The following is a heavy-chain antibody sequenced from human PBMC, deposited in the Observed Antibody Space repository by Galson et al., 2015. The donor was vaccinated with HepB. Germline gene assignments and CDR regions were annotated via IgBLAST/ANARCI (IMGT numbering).Heavy chain of an antibody. V-gene: IGHV3-33*01. Sequence: SLRLSCAASGFTFSRYAMHWVRQAPGEGLEWVAVIWYDGSNTYFADSVKGRFTISRDNSKNTLSLQMDSLRPEDTAVYYCARDDYADNVGMFYYWRQGIQVTVSS. J-gene: IGHJ4*02. CDR1: GFTFSRYA. CDR2: IWYDGSNT. CDR3: ARDDYADNVGMFYY. D-gene: IGHD4-17*01.